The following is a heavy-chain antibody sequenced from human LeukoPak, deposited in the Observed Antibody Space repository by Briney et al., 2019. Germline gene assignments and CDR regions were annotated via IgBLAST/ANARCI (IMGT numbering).Heavy chain of an antibody. J-gene: IGHJ4*02. Sequence: ETLSLTCTVSGYSISSGYYWGWIRQPPGKGLEWIGSIYHSGSTYYNPSLKSRVTISVDTSKNQFSLKLSSVTAADTAVYYCARDYYDSSGHRVDYWGQGTLVTVSS. D-gene: IGHD3-22*01. CDR2: IYHSGST. CDR3: ARDYYDSSGHRVDY. CDR1: GYSISSGYY. V-gene: IGHV4-38-2*02.